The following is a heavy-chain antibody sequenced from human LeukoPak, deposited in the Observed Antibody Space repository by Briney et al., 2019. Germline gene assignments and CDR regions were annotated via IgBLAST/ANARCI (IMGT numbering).Heavy chain of an antibody. V-gene: IGHV1-18*01. Sequence: ASVKVSCKASGYTFTSYDINWVRQATGQGLEWMGWISAYNGNTNYAQRLQGRVTMTTDTSTSTAYMELRSLRSDDTAVYYRARGSVAGTSDYWGQGTLVTVSS. D-gene: IGHD6-19*01. J-gene: IGHJ4*02. CDR2: ISAYNGNT. CDR1: GYTFTSYD. CDR3: ARGSVAGTSDY.